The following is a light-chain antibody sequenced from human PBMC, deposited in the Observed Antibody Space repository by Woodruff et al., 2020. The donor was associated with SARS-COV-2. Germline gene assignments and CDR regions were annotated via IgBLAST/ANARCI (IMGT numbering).Light chain of an antibody. CDR2: DAS. Sequence: QHHPGKAPQLLIYDASKRPLGVPDRFSGSKSGDTASLTISGLQAEDEADYYCCSYTGSYSWVFGGGTKLT. CDR3: CSYTGSYSWV. V-gene: IGLV2-11*01. J-gene: IGLJ3*02.